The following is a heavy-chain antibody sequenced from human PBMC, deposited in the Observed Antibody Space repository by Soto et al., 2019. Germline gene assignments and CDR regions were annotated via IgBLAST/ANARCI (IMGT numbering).Heavy chain of an antibody. Sequence: TGGSLRLSCAASGFTFSSYGMNWVRQAPGKGLEWVSVISSSGGTTYYADSVKGRFTISRDNSKNTLYLQMNSLRGEDTAVYYCAKERPFGGVIVPYYFDYWGQGTLVTVSS. CDR2: ISSSGGTT. V-gene: IGHV3-23*01. J-gene: IGHJ4*02. CDR1: GFTFSSYG. D-gene: IGHD3-16*02. CDR3: AKERPFGGVIVPYYFDY.